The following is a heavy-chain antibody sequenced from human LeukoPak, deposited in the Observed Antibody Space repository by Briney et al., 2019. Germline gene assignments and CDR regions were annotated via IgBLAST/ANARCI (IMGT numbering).Heavy chain of an antibody. J-gene: IGHJ4*02. D-gene: IGHD1-26*01. Sequence: GSLRLSCAASGYTFSSYSMNWVRQPPGKGLEWIGSIYYSGSTYYNPSLKSRVTISVDTSKNQFSLKLSSVTAADTAVYYCARHPLGVGATTGDYWGQGTLVTVSS. V-gene: IGHV4-39*01. CDR3: ARHPLGVGATTGDY. CDR2: IYYSGST. CDR1: GYTFSSYSMN.